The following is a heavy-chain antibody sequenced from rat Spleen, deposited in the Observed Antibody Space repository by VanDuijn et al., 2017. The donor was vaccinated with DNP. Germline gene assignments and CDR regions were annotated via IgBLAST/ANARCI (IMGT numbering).Heavy chain of an antibody. D-gene: IGHD1-1*01. J-gene: IGHJ3*01. CDR2: ISTNGGNS. CDR3: ARQYIGDVGPFDY. V-gene: IGHV5S23*01. Sequence: EVQLVESGGGLVQPGRSLKLSCVASGFTFSSYWMYWIHQAPTQGLEWVASISTNGGNSYYRDSVKGRFTISRDNAKSTLYLQMNSLRSEDTATYYCARQYIGDVGPFDYWGQGTLVTVSS. CDR1: GFTFSSYW.